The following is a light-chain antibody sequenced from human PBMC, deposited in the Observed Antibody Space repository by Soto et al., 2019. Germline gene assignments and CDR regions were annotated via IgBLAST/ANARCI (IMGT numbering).Light chain of an antibody. Sequence: QSALTQPASVSGSPGQSITISCTGTSSDVGGYNYVSWYQQLPGKAPKLMIYDVSNRPSGVSNRFSGSKSGNTASLTISGLQAEDEADYYCSSYTSSSTLVVFGGGTKLNVL. CDR1: SSDVGGYNY. V-gene: IGLV2-14*01. CDR3: SSYTSSSTLVV. J-gene: IGLJ2*01. CDR2: DVS.